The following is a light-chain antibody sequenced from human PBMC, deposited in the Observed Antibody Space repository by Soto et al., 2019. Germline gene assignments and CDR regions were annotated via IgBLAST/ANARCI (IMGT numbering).Light chain of an antibody. CDR1: SNDVGIYNY. CDR3: GTWDSSLSTVV. CDR2: EVT. J-gene: IGLJ2*01. Sequence: QSALTQPASVSGSPGQSITISCTGTSNDVGIYNYVSWYQQHPGKAPKLIIYEVTNRPSGVSDRFSGSKSDNTASLTISGLQAEDEADYYCGTWDSSLSTVVFGGGTKLTVL. V-gene: IGLV2-14*01.